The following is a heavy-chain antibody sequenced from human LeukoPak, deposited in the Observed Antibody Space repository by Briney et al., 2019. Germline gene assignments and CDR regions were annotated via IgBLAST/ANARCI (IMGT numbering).Heavy chain of an antibody. D-gene: IGHD3-22*01. Sequence: GGSLRLSCAASGFTFSSYGMHWVRQAPGKGLEWVAVIWYDGSNKYYADSVKGRFTISRDNSKNTLYLQMNSLRAEDTAVYYCALGSANYDSSDFDCWGQGTLVTVSS. J-gene: IGHJ4*02. CDR1: GFTFSSYG. CDR2: IWYDGSNK. CDR3: ALGSANYDSSDFDC. V-gene: IGHV3-33*01.